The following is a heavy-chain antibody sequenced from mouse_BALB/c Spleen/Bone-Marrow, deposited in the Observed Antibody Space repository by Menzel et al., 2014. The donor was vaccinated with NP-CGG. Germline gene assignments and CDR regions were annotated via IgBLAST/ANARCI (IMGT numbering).Heavy chain of an antibody. CDR2: IYXXDSYT. Sequence: SGAELVRPGASVKVSCKASGYTFTSXWXNWVXQRPXXGXXWIXXIYXXDSYTNYNQNFKDKATLTVDKSSSTAYMQLSSPTSEDSAVYYCTRQYGNYYAMDYWGQGTSVTVSS. J-gene: IGHJ4*01. D-gene: IGHD2-10*02. V-gene: IGHV1-69*02. CDR1: GYTFTSXW. CDR3: TRQYGNYYAMDY.